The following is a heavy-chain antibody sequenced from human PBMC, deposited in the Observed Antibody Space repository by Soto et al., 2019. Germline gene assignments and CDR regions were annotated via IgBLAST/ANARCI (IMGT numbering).Heavy chain of an antibody. CDR3: ARVKLLSRTRSRYSTFDY. CDR2: IIPIFGTA. CDR1: GGTFSSYA. Sequence: QVQLVQSGAEVKKPGSSVKVSCKASGGTFSSYAISWVRQAPGQGLEWMGGIIPIFGTANYAQKFQGRVTITADESTSTAYMELRSLRSEDTAVYYCARVKLLSRTRSRYSTFDYWGQGTLVTVSS. J-gene: IGHJ4*02. V-gene: IGHV1-69*12. D-gene: IGHD6-13*01.